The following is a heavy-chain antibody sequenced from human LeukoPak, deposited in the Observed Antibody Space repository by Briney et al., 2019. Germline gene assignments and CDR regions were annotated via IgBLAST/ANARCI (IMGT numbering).Heavy chain of an antibody. CDR2: ISSSGSTI. Sequence: SGGSLRLSCAASGSTFSSYEMNWVRQAPGKGLEWVSYISSSGSTIYYADSVKGRFTISRDNAKNSLYLQMNSLRAEDTAVYYCARDSLVRAVYYYYYMDVWGKGTTVTISS. CDR3: ARDSLVRAVYYYYYMDV. J-gene: IGHJ6*03. V-gene: IGHV3-48*03. CDR1: GSTFSSYE.